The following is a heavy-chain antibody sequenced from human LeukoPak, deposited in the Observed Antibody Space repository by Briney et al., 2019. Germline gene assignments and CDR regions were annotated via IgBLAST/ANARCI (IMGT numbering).Heavy chain of an antibody. Sequence: GGSLRLSCAASGFTFSSYAMSWVRQAPGKGLEWVSAISGSGGSTYYADSMKGRFTISRDNSKNTLYLQMNSLRAEDTAVYYCARTGKYSSSWVSPFDYWGQGTLVTVSS. CDR1: GFTFSSYA. V-gene: IGHV3-23*01. CDR2: ISGSGGST. D-gene: IGHD6-13*01. CDR3: ARTGKYSSSWVSPFDY. J-gene: IGHJ4*02.